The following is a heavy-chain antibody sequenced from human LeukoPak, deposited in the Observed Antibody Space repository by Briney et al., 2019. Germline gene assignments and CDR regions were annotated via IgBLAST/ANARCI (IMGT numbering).Heavy chain of an antibody. CDR1: GFTFSNYA. CDR2: IKQDGSEK. Sequence: GGSLRLSCAASGFTFSNYAMSWVRQAPGKGLEWVANIKQDGSEKYYVDSVKGRFTISRDNAKNSLYLQMNSLRAEGTAVYYCARARLSSRDEYYFDYWGQGTLVTVSS. V-gene: IGHV3-7*01. CDR3: ARARLSSRDEYYFDY. J-gene: IGHJ4*02. D-gene: IGHD6-13*01.